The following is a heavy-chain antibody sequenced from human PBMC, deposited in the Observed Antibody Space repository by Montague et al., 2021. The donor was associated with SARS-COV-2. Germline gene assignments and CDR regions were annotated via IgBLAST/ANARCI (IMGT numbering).Heavy chain of an antibody. D-gene: IGHD6-19*01. CDR3: ARGSGWMGDAFDI. J-gene: IGHJ3*02. Sequence: SETLSLTCTVSGGSISSYYWSWIRQPPGKGLEWIGYIYYSGSTNYNPSLKSRVTISVDTSKNQFSLKLSSVTAADTTVYYCARGSGWMGDAFDIWGQGAMVTVSS. V-gene: IGHV4-59*01. CDR1: GGSISSYY. CDR2: IYYSGST.